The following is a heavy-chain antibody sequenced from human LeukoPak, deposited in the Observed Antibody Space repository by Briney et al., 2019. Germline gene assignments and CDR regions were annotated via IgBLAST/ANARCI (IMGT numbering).Heavy chain of an antibody. J-gene: IGHJ4*02. CDR3: AGSLGYCTSNVCYLKY. CDR1: GCTFTGYY. CDR2: INPNSGGT. V-gene: IGHV1-2*02. Sequence: ASVKVSCKASGCTFTGYYMHWVRQAPGQGLEWMGWINPNSGGTNYAQKFQGRVTMTRDTSISTAYMELSRLRSDDTAVYYCAGSLGYCTSNVCYLKYWGQGTLVTVSS. D-gene: IGHD2-8*01.